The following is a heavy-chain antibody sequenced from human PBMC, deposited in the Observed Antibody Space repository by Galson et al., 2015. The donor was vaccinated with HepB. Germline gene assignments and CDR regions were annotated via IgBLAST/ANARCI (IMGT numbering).Heavy chain of an antibody. Sequence: SLRLSCAASGFTFTSYVMSWVRQGPGRRLEWVSTITGSSGLTNYADSVKGRFTVSRDNSKNTLFLQMSSLRVEDTGVYYCARPRGDSFNMVRGLSWGQGILVTVS. V-gene: IGHV3-23*01. J-gene: IGHJ5*02. CDR1: GFTFTSYV. D-gene: IGHD3-10*01. CDR2: ITGSSGLT. CDR3: ARPRGDSFNMVRGLS.